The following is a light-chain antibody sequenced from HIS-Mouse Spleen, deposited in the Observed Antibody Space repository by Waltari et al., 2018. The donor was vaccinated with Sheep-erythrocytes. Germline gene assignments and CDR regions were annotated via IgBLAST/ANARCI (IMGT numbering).Light chain of an antibody. V-gene: IGKV1-33*01. J-gene: IGKJ4*01. CDR2: DAS. CDR1: QDISNS. CDR3: QQYDNLLT. Sequence: DIQMTQSPSSLSASVGDRVTITCQASQDISNSLNWYQQKPGKAPKLLIYDASNLETGVPARFSGSGSGTEFTFTISSLQPEDIATYYCQQYDNLLTFGGGTKVEIK.